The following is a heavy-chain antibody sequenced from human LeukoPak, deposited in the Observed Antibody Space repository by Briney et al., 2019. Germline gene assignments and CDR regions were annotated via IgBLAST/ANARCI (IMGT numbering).Heavy chain of an antibody. V-gene: IGHV1-18*01. CDR2: ISGYNGNT. Sequence: GASVKVSCKASGYTFTSYGISWLRQAPGQGLEWMGCISGYNGNTNYAQKLQGRVTMTTDTSTSTAYMELRSLRSDDTAVYYCARRRSEEFDFDCWGQGTLVTVSS. CDR1: GYTFTSYG. D-gene: IGHD6-19*01. CDR3: ARRRSEEFDFDC. J-gene: IGHJ4*02.